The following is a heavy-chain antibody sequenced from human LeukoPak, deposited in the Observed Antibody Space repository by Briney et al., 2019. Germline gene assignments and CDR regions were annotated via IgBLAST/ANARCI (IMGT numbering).Heavy chain of an antibody. CDR1: GFTFSSYW. Sequence: PGGSLRLSCAASGFTFSSYWMSWVRQAPGKGLEWVANIKQDGSEKYYVDSVKGRFTISRDNAKNSLYLQMNSRRAEDTAVYYCARDLIAAAGWFDPWGQGTLVTVSS. V-gene: IGHV3-7*01. CDR3: ARDLIAAAGWFDP. CDR2: IKQDGSEK. D-gene: IGHD6-13*01. J-gene: IGHJ5*02.